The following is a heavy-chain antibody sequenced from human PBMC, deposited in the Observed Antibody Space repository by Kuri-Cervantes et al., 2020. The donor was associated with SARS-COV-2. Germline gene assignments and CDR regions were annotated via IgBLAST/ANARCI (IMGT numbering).Heavy chain of an antibody. Sequence: GESLKISCAASGFTFSSYGMHWVRQAPGKGLEWVAFIRYDGSNKYYADSVKGRLTISRDNSKNTLYLQMNSLRADDTAVYYCAKSAHNNGNDAFDVWGQGTMVTVSS. J-gene: IGHJ3*01. V-gene: IGHV3-30*02. CDR2: IRYDGSNK. D-gene: IGHD1-1*01. CDR1: GFTFSSYG. CDR3: AKSAHNNGNDAFDV.